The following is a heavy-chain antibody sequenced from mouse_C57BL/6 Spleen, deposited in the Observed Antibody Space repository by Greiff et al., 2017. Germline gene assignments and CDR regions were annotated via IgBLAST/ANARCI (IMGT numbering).Heavy chain of an antibody. CDR2: IDPEDGDT. CDR3: TTVYSNPFAY. CDR1: GFHIKDYY. D-gene: IGHD2-5*01. V-gene: IGHV14-1*01. Sequence: EVQLQQSGAELVRPGASVKLSCTASGFHIKDYYMHWVKQRPEQGLEWIGRIDPEDGDTEYAPKFHGKATMTADTSSNTAYLQLSSLTSEDTAVYYCTTVYSNPFAYWGQGTLVTVSA. J-gene: IGHJ3*01.